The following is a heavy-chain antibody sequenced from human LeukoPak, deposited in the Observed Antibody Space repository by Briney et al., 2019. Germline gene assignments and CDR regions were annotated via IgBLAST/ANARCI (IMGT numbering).Heavy chain of an antibody. Sequence: GGSLRLSCAASGFTVSSNYMSWVRQAPGKGLEWVSSISSSSSYIYYADSVKGRFTISRDNAKNSLYLQMNSLRAEDTAVYYCARDGYCSGGSCHYVSFDIWGQGTMVTVSS. V-gene: IGHV3-21*01. J-gene: IGHJ3*02. CDR3: ARDGYCSGGSCHYVSFDI. D-gene: IGHD2-15*01. CDR1: GFTVSSNY. CDR2: ISSSSSYI.